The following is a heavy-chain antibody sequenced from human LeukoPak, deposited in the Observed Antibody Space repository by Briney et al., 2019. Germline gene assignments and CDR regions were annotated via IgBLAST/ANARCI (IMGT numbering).Heavy chain of an antibody. CDR1: GGSVNSGSYY. J-gene: IGHJ4*02. D-gene: IGHD6-19*01. CDR2: IYYSGST. Sequence: SETLSLTCTVSGGSVNSGSYYWTWIRQSPGKGLEWIGYIYYSGSTNYNPSLKSRVTISVDTSKNQFSLKLSSVTAADTAVYYCARAHSSGRTFDYWGQGTLVTVSS. CDR3: ARAHSSGRTFDY. V-gene: IGHV4-61*01.